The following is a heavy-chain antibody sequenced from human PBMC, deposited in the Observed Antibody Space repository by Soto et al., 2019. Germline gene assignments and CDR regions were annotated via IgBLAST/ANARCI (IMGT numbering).Heavy chain of an antibody. CDR3: AKEGSPKVSRWDDY. J-gene: IGHJ4*02. V-gene: IGHV3-30*18. D-gene: IGHD1-26*01. CDR1: GFTFSDYG. Sequence: QVQLAESGGGVVQPGGSLRLSCAASGFTFSDYGIDWIRQAPGKGLEWVAVISHEGSVQYYADSVKGRFTVSRDNSKNILYLQMNSLRSEDTAMYYCAKEGSPKVSRWDDYWGQGTLVTVSS. CDR2: ISHEGSVQ.